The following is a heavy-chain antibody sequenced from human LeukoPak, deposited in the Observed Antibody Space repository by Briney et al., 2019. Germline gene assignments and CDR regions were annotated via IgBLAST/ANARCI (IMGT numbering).Heavy chain of an antibody. CDR3: ARGSSWREDY. Sequence: ASVKVSCKASGYTFTSYDINWVRQATGQGLEWMGWMNPNSGNTGYAQKFQGRVTMTRDTSISTAYMELSRLRSDDTAVYYCARGSSWREDYWGQGTLVTVSS. J-gene: IGHJ4*02. CDR1: GYTFTSYD. CDR2: MNPNSGNT. D-gene: IGHD6-13*01. V-gene: IGHV1-8*02.